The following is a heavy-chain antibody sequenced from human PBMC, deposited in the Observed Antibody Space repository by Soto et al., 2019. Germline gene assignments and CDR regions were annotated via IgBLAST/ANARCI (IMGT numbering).Heavy chain of an antibody. D-gene: IGHD1-1*01. V-gene: IGHV3-33*01. Sequence: PGGSLRLSCAASGFTFSSYGMHWVRQAPGKGLEWVAVIWYDGSNKYYADSVKGRFTISRDNSKNTLYLQMNSLRAEDTAVYYCAREPGTTEYYYGMDVWGQGTTVTVSS. J-gene: IGHJ6*02. CDR1: GFTFSSYG. CDR3: AREPGTTEYYYGMDV. CDR2: IWYDGSNK.